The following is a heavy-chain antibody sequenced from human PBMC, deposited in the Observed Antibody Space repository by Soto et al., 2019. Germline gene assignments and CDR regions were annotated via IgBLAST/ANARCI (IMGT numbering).Heavy chain of an antibody. CDR1: GGSISSYY. J-gene: IGHJ6*02. CDR2: IYYSGST. D-gene: IGHD6-13*01. Sequence: SETLSLTCTVSGGSISSYYWSWLRQPPGKGLEWIGYIYYSGSTNYNPSLKSRVTISVDTSKNQFSLKLSSVTAANTAVYYCARDGYSSSYYYGMDVWGQGTTVTVSS. CDR3: ARDGYSSSYYYGMDV. V-gene: IGHV4-59*01.